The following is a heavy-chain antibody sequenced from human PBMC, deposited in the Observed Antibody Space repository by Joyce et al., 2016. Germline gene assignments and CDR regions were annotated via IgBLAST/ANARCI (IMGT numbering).Heavy chain of an antibody. CDR2: IIPMFHTA. V-gene: IGHV1-69*12. CDR3: ARGRYHFDIHV. J-gene: IGHJ6*02. CDR1: GGTFSNYA. Sequence: QVQLVQSGAEVKKSGSSLKVSCKASGGTFSNYAISWVRQAPGQGLEWMGGIIPMFHTANYAQKFQGRVTITADESTSTAYMELSTLRFEDTAVYFCARGRYHFDIHVWGQGTTVTVSS.